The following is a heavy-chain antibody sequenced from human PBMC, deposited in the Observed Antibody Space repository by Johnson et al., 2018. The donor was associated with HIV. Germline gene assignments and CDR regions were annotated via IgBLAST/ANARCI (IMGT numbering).Heavy chain of an antibody. V-gene: IGHV3-43D*03. CDR2: ISWDGGDT. CDR3: AKDSVTDYYGSGDAFDI. J-gene: IGHJ3*02. CDR1: GFSFADYA. D-gene: IGHD3-10*01. Sequence: DVQVVESGGVAVQPGGSLRLSCAASGFSFADYAMHWVRQAPGKGLEWVSLISWDGGDTYYADSVKGRFIISRDNTKESLYLQMNSLRPEDTALYFCAKDSVTDYYGSGDAFDIWGQGTMVTVSS.